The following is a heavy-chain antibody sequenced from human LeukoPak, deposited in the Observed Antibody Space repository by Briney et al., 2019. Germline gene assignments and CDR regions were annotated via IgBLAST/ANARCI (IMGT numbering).Heavy chain of an antibody. J-gene: IGHJ3*02. CDR3: ATSTLIVGATNDAFDI. Sequence: ASVKVSCKVSGYTLTELSMHWVRQAPGKGLDWMGGFDPEDGETIYAQKFQGRVTMTEDTSTDTAYMELSSLRSEDTAVYYCATSTLIVGATNDAFDIWGQGTMVTVSS. CDR2: FDPEDGET. V-gene: IGHV1-24*01. CDR1: GYTLTELS. D-gene: IGHD1-26*01.